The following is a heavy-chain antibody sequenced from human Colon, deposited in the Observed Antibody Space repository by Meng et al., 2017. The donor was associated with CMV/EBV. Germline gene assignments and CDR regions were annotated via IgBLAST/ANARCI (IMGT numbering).Heavy chain of an antibody. CDR1: GASITSSNSF. CDR3: ARPHSNS. CDR2: MYYSGTT. J-gene: IGHJ4*02. Sequence: LSLPCTVSGASITSSNSFWAWIRQPPGKGLEWIGSMYYSGTTYYNPSLKSRITISVDTSKNQFSLRLTSVTAADTAVYYCARPHSNSWGQGTLVTVSS. D-gene: IGHD2/OR15-2a*01. V-gene: IGHV4-39*07.